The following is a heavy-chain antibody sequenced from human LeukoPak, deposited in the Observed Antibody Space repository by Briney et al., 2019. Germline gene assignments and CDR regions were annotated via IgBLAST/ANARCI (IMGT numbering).Heavy chain of an antibody. J-gene: IGHJ4*02. CDR3: ASDPRPYGGGPLDY. Sequence: GGSLRLSCAASGLTFSNHEMSWVRQAPGKGLEWVSYISSTADTIYYADSVKGRFTISRDNAKNSLYLQMNSLRAEDTAVYYGASDPRPYGGGPLDYWGQGTLVTVSS. CDR2: ISSTADTI. CDR1: GLTFSNHE. V-gene: IGHV3-48*03. D-gene: IGHD4-23*01.